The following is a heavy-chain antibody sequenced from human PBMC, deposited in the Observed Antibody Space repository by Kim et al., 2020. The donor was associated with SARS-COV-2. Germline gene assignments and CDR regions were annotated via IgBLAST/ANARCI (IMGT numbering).Heavy chain of an antibody. V-gene: IGHV3-23*01. D-gene: IGHD6-19*01. CDR1: GFTFSSYA. Sequence: GGSLRLSCAASGFTFSSYAMSWVRQAPGKGLEWVSAISGSGGSTYYADSVKGRFTISRDNSKNTLYLQMNSLRAEDTAVYYCAKGGSSGEEEDYFDYWGQGTLVTVSS. CDR2: ISGSGGST. CDR3: AKGGSSGEEEDYFDY. J-gene: IGHJ4*02.